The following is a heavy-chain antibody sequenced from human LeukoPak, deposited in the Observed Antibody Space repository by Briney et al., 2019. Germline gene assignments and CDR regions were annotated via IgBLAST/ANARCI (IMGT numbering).Heavy chain of an antibody. D-gene: IGHD6-13*01. Sequence: SVKVSCKASGGTFSSYAISWVRQAPGQGLEWMGGIIPIFGTANYAQKFQGRVTITTNESTSTAYMELSSLRSEDTAVYYCARGIAAAGTLPSRFDPWGQGTLVTVSS. CDR1: GGTFSSYA. J-gene: IGHJ5*02. CDR2: IIPIFGTA. CDR3: ARGIAAAGTLPSRFDP. V-gene: IGHV1-69*05.